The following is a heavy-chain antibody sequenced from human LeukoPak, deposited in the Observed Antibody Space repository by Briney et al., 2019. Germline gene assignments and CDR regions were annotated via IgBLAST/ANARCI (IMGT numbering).Heavy chain of an antibody. D-gene: IGHD5-24*01. J-gene: IGHJ4*02. V-gene: IGHV3-7*03. Sequence: ETLSLTCTVSGGSISSGGYYWSWVRLAPGKGLEWVANIKEDGTETYYVDSVKGRFTISRDNAKNSLYLQMNSLRVEDTAVYYCAKEGRSLQTYWGQGTLVTVSS. CDR2: IKEDGTET. CDR1: GGSISSGGYY. CDR3: AKEGRSLQTY.